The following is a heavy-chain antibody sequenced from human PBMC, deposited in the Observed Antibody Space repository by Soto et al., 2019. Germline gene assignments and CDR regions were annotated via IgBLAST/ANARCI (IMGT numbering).Heavy chain of an antibody. CDR2: ISAYNGNT. V-gene: IGHV1-18*01. CDR1: GYTFTSYG. CDR3: ARDQVVGATYGMDV. J-gene: IGHJ6*02. Sequence: ASVKVSCKASGYTFTSYGVSWVRQAPGQGLEWMGWISAYNGNTNYAQKLQGRVTMTTDTSTSTDYMELRSLRSDDTAVYYCARDQVVGATYGMDVWGQGTTVTVSS. D-gene: IGHD1-26*01.